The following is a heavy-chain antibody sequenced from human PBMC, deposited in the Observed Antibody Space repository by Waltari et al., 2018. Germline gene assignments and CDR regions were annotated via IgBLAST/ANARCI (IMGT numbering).Heavy chain of an antibody. J-gene: IGHJ6*02. CDR2: INPNSGGT. V-gene: IGHV1-2*06. CDR1: GYTFTGYY. Sequence: QVQLVQSGAEVKKPGASVKVSCKASGYTFTGYYMHWVRQAPGQGLEWMGRINPNSGGTNYAQKFQGRVTMTRDTSISTAYMELSRLRSDDTAVYYCAREGVDGSGSPSKYGMDVWGQGTTVTVSS. CDR3: AREGVDGSGSPSKYGMDV. D-gene: IGHD3-10*01.